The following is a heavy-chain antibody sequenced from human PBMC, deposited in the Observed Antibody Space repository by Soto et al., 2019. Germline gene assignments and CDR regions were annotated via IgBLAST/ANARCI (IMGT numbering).Heavy chain of an antibody. D-gene: IGHD3-22*01. J-gene: IGHJ3*02. CDR3: ARVPPQGHGSGYYWKDAFDI. Sequence: SETLSLTCAVSGGSISSGGYSWSWIRQPPGKGLEWIGFIYHSGNSFYNPSLKTRVTISVDRSRNQFSLKLTFVTAADTAVYYCARVPPQGHGSGYYWKDAFDIWGQGTMVTVSS. CDR1: GGSISSGGYS. V-gene: IGHV4-30-2*01. CDR2: IYHSGNS.